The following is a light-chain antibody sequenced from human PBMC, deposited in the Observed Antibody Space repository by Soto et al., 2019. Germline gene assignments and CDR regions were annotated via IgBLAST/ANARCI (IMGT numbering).Light chain of an antibody. Sequence: EIVLTQSPGTLSLSPGERATLSCRASQSLTNNYCAWYQQKPGRALRLLIDGASTRATGIPDRFSGSGSGTDFTLTISRLEPEDVAVYYCQQYEAVVTFGQGTMGEI. CDR2: GAS. CDR1: QSLTNNY. V-gene: IGKV3-20*01. J-gene: IGKJ1*01. CDR3: QQYEAVVT.